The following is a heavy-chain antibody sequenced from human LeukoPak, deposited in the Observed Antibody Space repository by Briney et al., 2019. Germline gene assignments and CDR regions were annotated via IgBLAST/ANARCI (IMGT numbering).Heavy chain of an antibody. V-gene: IGHV4-59*01. J-gene: IGHJ4*02. CDR1: GGSISSYY. CDR3: ARDSGGHYYDSSGYYFDY. CDR2: IYYSGST. Sequence: SETLSLTCTVSGGSISSYYWSWIRQPPGKGLEWIGYIYYSGSTNYNPFLKSRVTISVDTSKNQFSLKLSSVTAADTAVYYCARDSGGHYYDSSGYYFDYWGQGTLVTVSS. D-gene: IGHD3-22*01.